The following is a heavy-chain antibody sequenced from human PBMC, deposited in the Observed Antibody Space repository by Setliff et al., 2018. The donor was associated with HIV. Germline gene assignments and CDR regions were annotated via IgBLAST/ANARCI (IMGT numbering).Heavy chain of an antibody. CDR2: INHNKSS. V-gene: IGHV4-34*01. J-gene: IGHJ4*02. CDR3: ARDPPGYGDSKDY. Sequence: PSETLSLTCAVSGGSFSGYYWSWIRQPPGKGLEWIGEINHNKSSDYNPSLKSRVTMSVDTSKNQFSLKVKSVTAADMAVYYCARDPPGYGDSKDYWGQGKLVTVSS. D-gene: IGHD4-17*01. CDR1: GGSFSGYY.